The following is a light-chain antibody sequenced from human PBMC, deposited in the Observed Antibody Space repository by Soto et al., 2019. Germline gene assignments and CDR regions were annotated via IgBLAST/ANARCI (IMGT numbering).Light chain of an antibody. Sequence: DIQMTQSPSSVSASVGDRVTITCRASQSISSYLNWYQQKPGKAPKLLIYKASSLESGVPSRFSGSGSGTEFTLTISSLQPDDFATYYCQHYNSYSEAFGQGTKVDI. CDR1: QSISSY. J-gene: IGKJ1*01. V-gene: IGKV1-5*03. CDR2: KAS. CDR3: QHYNSYSEA.